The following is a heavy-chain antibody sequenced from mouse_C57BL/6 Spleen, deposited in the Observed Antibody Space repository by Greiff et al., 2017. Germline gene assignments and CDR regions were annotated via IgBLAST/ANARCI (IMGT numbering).Heavy chain of an antibody. J-gene: IGHJ4*01. CDR1: GFTFSDYY. V-gene: IGHV5-16*01. CDR2: INDDGSST. Sequence: EVKLVESEGGLVQPGSSMKLSCTASGFTFSDYYMAWVRQVPEKGLEWVANINDDGSSTYYLDSLKSRFIIARDNAKNILYLQMSSLKSEDTATYYCAREGNYEGSFYAMDYWGQGTSVTVSS. CDR3: AREGNYEGSFYAMDY. D-gene: IGHD2-1*01.